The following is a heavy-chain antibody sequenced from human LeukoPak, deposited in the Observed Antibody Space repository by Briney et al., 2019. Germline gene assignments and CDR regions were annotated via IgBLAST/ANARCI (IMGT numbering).Heavy chain of an antibody. CDR3: AKDRDYDFWSGYYCDN. V-gene: IGHV3-23*01. CDR2: ISGSGGST. J-gene: IGHJ4*02. Sequence: GGSLRLSFAASGFTFSSYAMSWVRQAPGRGLEWVSSISGSGGSTYYADSVKGRFTISRDNSKDTLYLQMHSLRGEDTAVYFCAKDRDYDFWSGYYCDNWGQGTLVTVSS. D-gene: IGHD3-3*01. CDR1: GFTFSSYA.